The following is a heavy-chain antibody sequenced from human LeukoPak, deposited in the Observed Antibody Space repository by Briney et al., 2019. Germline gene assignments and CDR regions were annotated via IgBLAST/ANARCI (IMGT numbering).Heavy chain of an antibody. CDR1: GGSISNYY. CDR2: ISYSGST. CDR3: ARVSVHGYSDY. V-gene: IGHV4-59*01. J-gene: IGHJ4*02. Sequence: SETLSLTCTVSGGSISNYYWSWIRQPPGKGLEWIAYISYSGSTNYNPSLKSRVTMSVDTSKNQFSLKLSSVTAADTAVYYCARVSVHGYSDYWGQGTLVTVSS. D-gene: IGHD2-8*01.